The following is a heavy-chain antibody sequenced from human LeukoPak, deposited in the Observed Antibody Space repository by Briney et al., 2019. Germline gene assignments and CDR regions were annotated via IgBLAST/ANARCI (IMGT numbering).Heavy chain of an antibody. Sequence: GASVKVSCKASGYTFTGYYMHWVRQAPGQGLEWMGWINLNSGGTNYAQKFQGRVTMTRDTSISTAYMELSRLRSDDTAVYYCARVEKGSSSLRNNYFDYWGRGTLVTVSS. V-gene: IGHV1-2*02. D-gene: IGHD6-6*01. CDR1: GYTFTGYY. J-gene: IGHJ4*02. CDR2: INLNSGGT. CDR3: ARVEKGSSSLRNNYFDY.